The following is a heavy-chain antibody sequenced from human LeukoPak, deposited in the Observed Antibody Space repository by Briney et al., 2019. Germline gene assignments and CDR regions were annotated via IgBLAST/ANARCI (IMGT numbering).Heavy chain of an antibody. J-gene: IGHJ6*03. CDR1: GGSFSGYY. V-gene: IGHV4-34*01. D-gene: IGHD3-22*01. CDR3: ARGAIYYYDSTGYYPPYYYYYMDV. CDR2: INHSGST. Sequence: PSETPSLTCAVYGGSFSGYYWSWIRQPPGKGLEWIGEINHSGSTNYNPSLKSRVTISVDTSKNQFSLKLSSVTAADTAVYYCARGAIYYYDSTGYYPPYYYYYMDVWGKGTTVTVSS.